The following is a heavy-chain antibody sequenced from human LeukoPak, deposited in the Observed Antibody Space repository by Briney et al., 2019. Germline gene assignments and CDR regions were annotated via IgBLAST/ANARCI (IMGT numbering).Heavy chain of an antibody. CDR1: GFTFSSYA. D-gene: IGHD1-1*01. CDR3: TKDTTGPDDS. V-gene: IGHV3-30-3*01. Sequence: GGSLRLSCAASGFTFSSYAMHWVRQAPGKGLEWVAVISYDGSNKYYADSVKGRFTISRDNAKNTLYLQMNSLRAEDTAVYYCTKDTTGPDDSWGQGTLVTVSS. J-gene: IGHJ5*01. CDR2: ISYDGSNK.